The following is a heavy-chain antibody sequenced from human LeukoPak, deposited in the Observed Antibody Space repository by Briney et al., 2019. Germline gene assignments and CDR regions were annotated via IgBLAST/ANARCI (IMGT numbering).Heavy chain of an antibody. CDR1: GYTFTRYG. CDR3: ARQSDVRTRRGDDAFDI. V-gene: IGHV1-18*01. Sequence: ASVKVSCKSSGYTFTRYGITWVRQAPGQGLEWMGWINTYNGNTNYARKLQGRVTITRDTSTSTVYMELRSLRSDDTAVYYCARQSDVRTRRGDDAFDIWGQGTMVTVSS. D-gene: IGHD3-10*01. J-gene: IGHJ3*02. CDR2: INTYNGNT.